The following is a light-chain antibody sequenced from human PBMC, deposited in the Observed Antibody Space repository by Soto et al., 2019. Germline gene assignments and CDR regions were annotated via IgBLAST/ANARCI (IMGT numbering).Light chain of an antibody. J-gene: IGKJ1*01. V-gene: IGKV1-39*01. CDR2: AAS. CDR1: QSISSY. CDR3: QQSQTTPWT. Sequence: DIQMTQSPSSLSASVGDRVTITCRASQSISSYLNWYQQKPGKGPNLLIYAASSLQSGVASRFSGSGSGTDFTLTISSLQPEDFATYYCQQSQTTPWTFGQGTKVDI.